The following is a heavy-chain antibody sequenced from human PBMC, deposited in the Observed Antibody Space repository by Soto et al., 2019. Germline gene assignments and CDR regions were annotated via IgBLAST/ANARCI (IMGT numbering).Heavy chain of an antibody. CDR3: SGLYPYESSGYLLNY. CDR1: GGSLTSNSSY. J-gene: IGHJ4*02. D-gene: IGHD3-22*01. V-gene: IGHV4-39*01. Sequence: SETLSLTCTVSGGSLTSNSSYWGWIRQPPGKGLEWVGSIYYLGNTYYNPSLGSRVTISVDTSRNQFSLKLRSVTAADTAVFYCSGLYPYESSGYLLNYWGQGTLVTVSS. CDR2: IYYLGNT.